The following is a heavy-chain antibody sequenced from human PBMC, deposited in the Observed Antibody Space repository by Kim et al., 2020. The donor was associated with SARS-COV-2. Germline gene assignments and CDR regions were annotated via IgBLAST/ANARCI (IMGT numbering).Heavy chain of an antibody. D-gene: IGHD3-10*01. V-gene: IGHV4-34*01. CDR1: GGSFSGYY. Sequence: SETLSLTCAVYGGSFSGYYWSWIRQPPAKGLEWIGEINHSGSTNYNPSLKSRVTISVDTSKNQFSLKLSSVTAADTAVYYCARIGTVWFGEPRTYNWFDPWGQGTLVTVSS. CDR3: ARIGTVWFGEPRTYNWFDP. CDR2: INHSGST. J-gene: IGHJ5*02.